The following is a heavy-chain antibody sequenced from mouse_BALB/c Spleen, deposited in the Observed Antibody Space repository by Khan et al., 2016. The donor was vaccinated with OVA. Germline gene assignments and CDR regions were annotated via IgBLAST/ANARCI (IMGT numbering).Heavy chain of an antibody. CDR2: IWSDGST. CDR3: AKEWFYYAMDY. D-gene: IGHD1-3*01. J-gene: IGHJ4*01. CDR1: GFSLTSYG. V-gene: IGHV2-6-1*01. Sequence: QVQLKESGPGLVAPSQSLSITCTISGFSLTSYGVHWVRQPPGKGLQWLVVIWSDGSTTYNSALKSRLTISKDNSKSQVFLEMISLQTDDTAMYYCAKEWFYYAMDYWGQGTSVTVSS.